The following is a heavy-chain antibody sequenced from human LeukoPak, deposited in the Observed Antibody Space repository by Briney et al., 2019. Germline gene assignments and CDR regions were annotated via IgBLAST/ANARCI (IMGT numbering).Heavy chain of an antibody. CDR2: ISRTSGNI. Sequence: VGSLRLSCAASGFPFSSYAMNWVRQAPGKGLEWVSSISRTSGNIYYADSVKGRFTVSRDNSKNTLYLQMTSLRAEDTAVYYCAKPGYSSGWYDFDYWGHETLVPVSS. V-gene: IGHV3-23*01. J-gene: IGHJ4*01. D-gene: IGHD6-19*01. CDR1: GFPFSSYA. CDR3: AKPGYSSGWYDFDY.